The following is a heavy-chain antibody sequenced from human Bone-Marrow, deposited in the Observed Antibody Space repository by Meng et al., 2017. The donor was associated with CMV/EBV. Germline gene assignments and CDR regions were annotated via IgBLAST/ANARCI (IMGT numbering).Heavy chain of an antibody. CDR3: VRDFGYWSSTSCYPRNWFDP. V-gene: IGHV1-69*04. D-gene: IGHD2-2*01. J-gene: IGHJ5*02. Sequence: SVKVSCKASGGTFSSYTISWVRQAPGQGLEWMGRIIPILGIANYAQKFQGRVTITADKSTSTAYKELSNLRTEDTAVDYCVRDFGYWSSTSCYPRNWFDPWGQGTLVTVSS. CDR1: GGTFSSYT. CDR2: IIPILGIA.